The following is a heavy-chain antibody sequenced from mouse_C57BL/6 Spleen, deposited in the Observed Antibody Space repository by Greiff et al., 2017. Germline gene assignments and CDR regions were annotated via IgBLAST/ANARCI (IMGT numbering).Heavy chain of an antibody. CDR1: GFSLTSYG. D-gene: IGHD2-1*01. Sequence: VQRVESGPGLVQPSPTLSITCTASGFSLTSYGVHWVRQSPGKGLEWLGVIWSGGSTDYNAAFISSLSISNDNSKSQVFFIMNSLQADDTAIYYCARSYGNYAMDYWGQGTSVTVSS. CDR3: ARSYGNYAMDY. CDR2: IWSGGST. J-gene: IGHJ4*01. V-gene: IGHV2-2*01.